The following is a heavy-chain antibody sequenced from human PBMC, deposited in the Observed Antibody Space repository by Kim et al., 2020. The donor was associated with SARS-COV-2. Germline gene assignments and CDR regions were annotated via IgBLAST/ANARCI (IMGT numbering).Heavy chain of an antibody. V-gene: IGHV1-2*02. J-gene: IGHJ4*02. D-gene: IGHD6-19*01. Sequence: ASVKVSCKASGYRFSDIYIHWLRQAPGQGPEWMGWINPKDGGTNYPQKFQGRVTMTRDMSITTVSMDLSRLRFDDTAVYYCARGPISGAFDYWVQGTLVT. CDR3: ARGPISGAFDY. CDR1: GYRFSDIY. CDR2: INPKDGGT.